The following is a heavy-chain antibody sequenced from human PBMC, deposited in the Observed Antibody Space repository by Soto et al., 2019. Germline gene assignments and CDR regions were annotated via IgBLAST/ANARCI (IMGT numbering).Heavy chain of an antibody. CDR2: ISSSGGTT. CDR1: GFTFSSYA. CDR3: AKGFYYFGSGSYYTLDS. Sequence: GGSLRLSCAASGFTFSSYAMTWVRQAPGKGLEWVSGISSSGGTTYYADSVKGRLTISRDNSKNTLYLQMNSLRAEDTAVYYCAKGFYYFGSGSYYTLDSWGQGTLVTVSS. V-gene: IGHV3-23*01. D-gene: IGHD3-10*01. J-gene: IGHJ4*02.